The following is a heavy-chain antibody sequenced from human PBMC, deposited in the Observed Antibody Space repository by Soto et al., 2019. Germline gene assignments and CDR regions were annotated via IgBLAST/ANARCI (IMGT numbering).Heavy chain of an antibody. CDR2: IYYSGST. J-gene: IGHJ6*02. CDR3: ARVLGVRGSRQNYYYYGMDV. V-gene: IGHV4-30-4*01. Sequence: SETLSLTCTVSGGSISSGDYYWSWIRQPPGKGLEWIGYIYYSGSTYYSPSLKSRVTISVDTSKNQFSLKLSSVTAADTAVYYCARVLGVRGSRQNYYYYGMDVWGQGTTVTVSS. D-gene: IGHD3-16*01. CDR1: GGSISSGDYY.